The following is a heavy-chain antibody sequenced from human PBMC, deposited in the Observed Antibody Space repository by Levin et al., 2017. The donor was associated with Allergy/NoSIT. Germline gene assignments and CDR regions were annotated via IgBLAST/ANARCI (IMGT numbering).Heavy chain of an antibody. D-gene: IGHD1-26*01. CDR2: ISGSGVST. CDR1: GFTFSSYA. Sequence: GESLKISCAASGFTFSSYAMSWVRQAPGKGLEWVSAISGSGVSTYYADSVKGRLTISRDNSKNTLFLQMNSLRAEDTALYYCAARGRYFDYWGQGTLVTVSS. J-gene: IGHJ4*02. V-gene: IGHV3-23*01. CDR3: AARGRYFDY.